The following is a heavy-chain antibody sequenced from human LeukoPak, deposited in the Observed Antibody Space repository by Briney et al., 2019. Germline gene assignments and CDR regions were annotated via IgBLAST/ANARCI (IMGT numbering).Heavy chain of an antibody. Sequence: GGSLRLSCVGSGVNFGTYAMDWVRQAPGKGLEWVGDISYDVGYASYAAAVRDRFTISRDNSRNTLFLQINSLRPEDAAVYYCATESSLSTWGQGTLVTVSS. CDR2: ISYDVGYA. CDR1: GVNFGTYA. CDR3: ATESSLST. J-gene: IGHJ5*02. V-gene: IGHV3-30*04.